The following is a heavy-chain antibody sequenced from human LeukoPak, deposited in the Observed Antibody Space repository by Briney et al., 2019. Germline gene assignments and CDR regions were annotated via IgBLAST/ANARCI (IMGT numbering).Heavy chain of an antibody. Sequence: PGGSLRLSCAASGFTFSSYGMHWVRQAPGKGLEWVAVISYDGSNKYYAYSVKGRFTISRDNSKNTLYLQMNSLRAEDTAVYYCARGDIAAAVDYRGQGTLVTVSS. CDR2: ISYDGSNK. V-gene: IGHV3-30*03. D-gene: IGHD6-13*01. J-gene: IGHJ4*02. CDR1: GFTFSSYG. CDR3: ARGDIAAAVDY.